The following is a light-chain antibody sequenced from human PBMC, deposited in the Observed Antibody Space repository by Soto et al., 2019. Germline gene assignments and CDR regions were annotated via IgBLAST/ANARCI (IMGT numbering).Light chain of an antibody. CDR1: LNVATN. J-gene: IGKJ1*01. CDR3: HQYNTGLRT. Sequence: TVMTQSPATLSMSPGDRAALSCRASLNVATNMAWYQQKPGQAPRLLIYGASIRATGVPARFTGSGSGTEFTLTINNLQSEDFAVYYCHQYNTGLRTFGRGTTVEV. CDR2: GAS. V-gene: IGKV3-15*01.